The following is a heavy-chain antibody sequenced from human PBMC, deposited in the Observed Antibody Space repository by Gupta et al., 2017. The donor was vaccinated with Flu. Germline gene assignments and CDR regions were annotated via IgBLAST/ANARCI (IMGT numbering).Heavy chain of an antibody. J-gene: IGHJ5*02. D-gene: IGHD6-25*01. V-gene: IGHV4-39*01. CDR3: TRRRSSGLNWSDP. CDR1: TSYY. Sequence: TSYYWVWIRQPTGKGLEWFGSIYYTGANYYNPSLTGRASIALDKSRNQFSLNLNSATAAATAVEYCTRRRSSGLNWSDPWGQGTRVTVSS. CDR2: IYYTGAN.